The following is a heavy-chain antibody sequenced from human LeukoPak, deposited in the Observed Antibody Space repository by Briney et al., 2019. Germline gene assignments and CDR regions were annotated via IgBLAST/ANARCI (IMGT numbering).Heavy chain of an antibody. CDR2: INHSGST. V-gene: IGHV4-38-2*02. D-gene: IGHD3-22*01. CDR3: ATDYDSSGEDAFDI. CDR1: GYSISSGYY. J-gene: IGHJ3*02. Sequence: PSETLSLTCTVSGYSISSGYYWGWIRQPPGKGLEWIGEINHSGSTNYNPSLKSRVTISVDTSKNQFSLKLSSVTAADTAVYYCATDYDSSGEDAFDIWGQGTMVTVSS.